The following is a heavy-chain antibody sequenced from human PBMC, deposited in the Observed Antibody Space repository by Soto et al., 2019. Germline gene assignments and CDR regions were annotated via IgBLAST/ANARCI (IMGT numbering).Heavy chain of an antibody. CDR1: GGSISIGDYY. V-gene: IGHV4-30-4*01. CDR3: AKRRRYKLDP. J-gene: IGHJ5*02. Sequence: SETLSLTCTVSGGSISIGDYYWIWIRQPPGKGLEWIGYIYYSGSTYYNPSLKSRVTISVDTSKNQFSLKLSSVTAADTAVYYCAKRRRYKLDPWGQGTLVTVSS. CDR2: IYYSGST. D-gene: IGHD1-1*01.